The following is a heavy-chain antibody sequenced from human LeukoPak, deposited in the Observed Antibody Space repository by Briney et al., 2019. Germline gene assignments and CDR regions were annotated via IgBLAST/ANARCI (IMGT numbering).Heavy chain of an antibody. CDR1: GFTFSSYA. D-gene: IGHD3-10*01. Sequence: GGSLRLSCAASGFTFSSYAMSWVRQAPGKGLEWVSSISSSSSYIYYADSVKGRFTISRDNAKNSLYLQMNSLRAEDTAVYYCARDADYYGSGTYSNYMDVWGKGTTVTVSS. CDR2: ISSSSSYI. V-gene: IGHV3-21*01. CDR3: ARDADYYGSGTYSNYMDV. J-gene: IGHJ6*03.